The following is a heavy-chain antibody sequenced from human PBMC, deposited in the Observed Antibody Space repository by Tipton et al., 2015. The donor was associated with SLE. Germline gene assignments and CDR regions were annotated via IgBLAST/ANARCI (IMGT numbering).Heavy chain of an antibody. J-gene: IGHJ3*02. CDR2: ISSSSSTI. CDR1: GFTFSSYS. D-gene: IGHD1-26*01. V-gene: IGHV3-48*01. CDR3: ARSGDSVGVRGAFDI. Sequence: GSLRLSCAASGFTFSSYSMNWVRQAPGKGLEWVSYISSSSSTIYYADSVKGRFTISRDNAKNSLYLQMNSLRAEDTAVYYCARSGDSVGVRGAFDIWGQGTMVTVSS.